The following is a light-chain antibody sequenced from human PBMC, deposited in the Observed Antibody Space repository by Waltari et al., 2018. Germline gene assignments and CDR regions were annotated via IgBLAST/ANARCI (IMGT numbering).Light chain of an antibody. CDR2: KDT. Sequence: SSDLIQPPSVSVSPGQTARITCSGDALPKKYAYWYQQKPGHAPVLVIFKDTERPSGVPARFSGSSSGTTVTLTITGVQAEDEAVYVCQSANHNDTSYVCGSGTRVTVL. CDR1: ALPKKY. J-gene: IGLJ1*01. CDR3: QSANHNDTSYV. V-gene: IGLV3-25*03.